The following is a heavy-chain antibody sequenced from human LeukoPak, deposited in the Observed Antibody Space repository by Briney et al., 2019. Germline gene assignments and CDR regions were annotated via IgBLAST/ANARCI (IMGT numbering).Heavy chain of an antibody. D-gene: IGHD3-22*01. CDR3: ASLSWNGGYYYFDY. J-gene: IGHJ4*02. Sequence: SETLSLTCIVSGGSISSGSYYWGWIRQPPGKGLEWIGSVSYSGSAYYNPSLKSRVTISVDRSKNQFSLKLSSVTAADTAVYYCASLSWNGGYYYFDYWGQGTLVTVSS. V-gene: IGHV4-39*07. CDR2: VSYSGSA. CDR1: GGSISSGSYY.